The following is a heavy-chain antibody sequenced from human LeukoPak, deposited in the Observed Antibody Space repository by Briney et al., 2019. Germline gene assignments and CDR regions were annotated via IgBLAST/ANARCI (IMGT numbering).Heavy chain of an antibody. CDR1: GGSLSSFY. D-gene: IGHD6-19*01. CDR2: IYSSGTT. J-gene: IGHJ4*02. Sequence: KPSETLSLTCNVSGGSLSSFYWSWIRQPPGKGLEWIGYIYSSGTTNYNPSLKSRITLSVDTSKKQFSLKLSSVTAADTAVYYCARTRSAWYFDYWGQGTLVTVSS. CDR3: ARTRSAWYFDY. V-gene: IGHV4-59*08.